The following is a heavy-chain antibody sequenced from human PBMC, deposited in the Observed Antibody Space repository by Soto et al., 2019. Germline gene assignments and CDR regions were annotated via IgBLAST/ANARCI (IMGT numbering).Heavy chain of an antibody. Sequence: QVHLVQSGAEVKKPGASVKVSCRASGYTFTSYGITWVRQAPGQGLECMGWISAHNGNTDYAQKIHGSVIVTRDTSTSTAYMELRSLISDDTAVYYCARGRYGDYWGHGALV. CDR1: GYTFTSYG. V-gene: IGHV1-18*01. J-gene: IGHJ4*01. CDR2: ISAHNGNT. CDR3: ARGRYGDY. D-gene: IGHD1-1*01.